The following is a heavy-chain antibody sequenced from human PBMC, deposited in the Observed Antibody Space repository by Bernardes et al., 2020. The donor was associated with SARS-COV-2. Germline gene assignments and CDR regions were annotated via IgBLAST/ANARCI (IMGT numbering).Heavy chain of an antibody. CDR1: GYKFNTQW. D-gene: IGHD6-19*01. CDR2: IYPGDSET. V-gene: IGHV5-51*01. J-gene: IGHJ4*02. Sequence: GAPLKVSGGGSGYKFNTQWVAWVRHVAGKGLEYMGIIYPGDSETKYGPSFQGRVTISADKSINTVYLQWNRLEASDTAMYYCATSPILSGWPFDHWGQGTLITVSS. CDR3: ATSPILSGWPFDH.